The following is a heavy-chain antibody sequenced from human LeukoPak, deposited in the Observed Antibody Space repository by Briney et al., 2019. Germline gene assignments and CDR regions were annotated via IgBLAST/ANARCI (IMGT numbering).Heavy chain of an antibody. D-gene: IGHD1-26*01. CDR1: GYTFTSYA. CDR3: ARGEDYYYYYGMDV. J-gene: IGHJ6*02. V-gene: IGHV1-3*01. Sequence: ASVKVSCTASGYTFTSYAMHWVRQAPGQRLEWMGWINAGNGNTKYSQKFQGRVTITRDTSASTAYMELSSLRSEDTAVYYCARGEDYYYYYGMDVWGQGTTVTVSS. CDR2: INAGNGNT.